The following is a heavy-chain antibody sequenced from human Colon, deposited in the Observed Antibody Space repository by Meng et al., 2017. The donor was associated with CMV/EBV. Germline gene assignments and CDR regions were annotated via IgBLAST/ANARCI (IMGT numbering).Heavy chain of an antibody. V-gene: IGHV4-34*01. Sequence: GSLRLSCAVYGGSFSGYYWSWIRQPPGKGLEWIGEINHSGSTNYNPSLKSRVTISVDTSKNQFSLKLSSVTAADTAVYYCARDSVSGRYCSSTSCYSDYWGQGTLVTVSS. CDR2: INHSGST. J-gene: IGHJ4*02. CDR3: ARDSVSGRYCSSTSCYSDY. CDR1: GGSFSGYY. D-gene: IGHD2-2*01.